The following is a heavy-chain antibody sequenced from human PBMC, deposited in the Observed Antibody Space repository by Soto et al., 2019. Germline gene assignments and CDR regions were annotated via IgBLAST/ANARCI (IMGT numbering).Heavy chain of an antibody. CDR2: IYPDNSNT. D-gene: IGHD3-10*01. CDR1: GYFFAGYW. CDR3: AEARLGTMAS. J-gene: IGHJ5*02. Sequence: GESLKISCKGSGYFFAGYWIAWVRQMPGKGLEWMGIIYPDNSNTKYSRSFQGQVTISADKSSSTAYLQWSSLKASDTAMYYCAEARLGTMASWGQGTLVTVSS. V-gene: IGHV5-51*01.